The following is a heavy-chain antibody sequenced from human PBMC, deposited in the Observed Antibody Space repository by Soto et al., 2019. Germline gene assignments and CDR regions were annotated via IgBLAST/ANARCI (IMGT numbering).Heavy chain of an antibody. CDR2: IWYDGSNK. Sequence: LRLSCAASGFTFSSYGMHWVRQAPGKGLEWVAVIWYDGSNKYYADSVKGRFTISRDNSKNTLYLQMNSLRAEDTAVYYCARVSASQLSDYWGQGTLVTVSS. CDR1: GFTFSSYG. D-gene: IGHD6-13*01. V-gene: IGHV3-33*01. J-gene: IGHJ4*02. CDR3: ARVSASQLSDY.